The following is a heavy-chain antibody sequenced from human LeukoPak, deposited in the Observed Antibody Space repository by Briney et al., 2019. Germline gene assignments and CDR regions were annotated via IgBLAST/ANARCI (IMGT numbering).Heavy chain of an antibody. Sequence: PSETLSLTCTVSGGSISSYYWSWIRQPPGKGLEWIAYIFHSGTTKYNPALKSRVAISLDTPKSQISLRLHSVTAADTAVYYCARGGYYYLDVWGRGTTVTVSS. CDR2: IFHSGTT. CDR1: GGSISSYY. J-gene: IGHJ6*03. CDR3: ARGGYYYLDV. V-gene: IGHV4-59*01.